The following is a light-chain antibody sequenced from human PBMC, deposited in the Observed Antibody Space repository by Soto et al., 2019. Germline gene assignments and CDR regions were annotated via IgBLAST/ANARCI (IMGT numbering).Light chain of an antibody. J-gene: IGKJ3*01. CDR1: QRISTN. CDR2: DAS. CDR3: QQSHNRPS. V-gene: IGKV3D-15*01. Sequence: IVMTQSPDTLSVSAGEGATLSCRASQRISTNLAWYQQRPGQAPRLLIYDASTRATGIPARFSGSGSGTEFTLTISSLQSEDSAVYYCQQSHNRPSFGPGTKVDIK.